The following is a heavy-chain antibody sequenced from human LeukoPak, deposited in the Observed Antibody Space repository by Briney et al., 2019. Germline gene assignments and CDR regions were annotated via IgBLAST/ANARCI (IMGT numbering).Heavy chain of an antibody. CDR2: ISSSSSYI. V-gene: IGHV3-21*01. D-gene: IGHD3-9*01. CDR1: GFTFSSYS. Sequence: GGSLRLSCAASGFTFSSYSMNWVRQAPGKGLEWVSSISSSSSYIYYADSVKGRFTISRDNAKNSLYLQMNSLRAEDTAVYYCARERRYYDIFTGYCMDVWGKGTTVTVSS. J-gene: IGHJ6*03. CDR3: ARERRYYDIFTGYCMDV.